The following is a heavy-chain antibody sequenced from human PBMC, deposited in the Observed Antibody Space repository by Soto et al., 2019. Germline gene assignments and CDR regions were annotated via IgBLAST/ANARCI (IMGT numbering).Heavy chain of an antibody. Sequence: QVQLVQSGAEVKKPGAAVKVSCKASGYSFTNYGISWVRQAPGQVLEWMGWISAHNGNTNYAQKFQGRVTKTTDTSTSTAYMELRSLRSDDTAVYYCARNRYCSGGTCQREGAIDIWGQGTMVTVSS. CDR3: ARNRYCSGGTCQREGAIDI. J-gene: IGHJ3*02. CDR1: GYSFTNYG. D-gene: IGHD2-15*01. V-gene: IGHV1-18*01. CDR2: ISAHNGNT.